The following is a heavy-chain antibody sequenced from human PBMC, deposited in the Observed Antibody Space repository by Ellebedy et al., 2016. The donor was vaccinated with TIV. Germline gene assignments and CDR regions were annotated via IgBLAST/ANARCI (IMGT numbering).Heavy chain of an antibody. CDR1: GGSINIDNYH. Sequence: MPSETLSLTCTVSGGSINIDNYHWAWIRQPPGKGLEWIGSVFYSGSSYYNPSLKGRVTISADTSRNQFSLEVTSMTAADTAIYYCARGWSGSSWYYFDLWGQGTLVTVSS. D-gene: IGHD6-13*01. V-gene: IGHV4-39*07. J-gene: IGHJ4*02. CDR3: ARGWSGSSWYYFDL. CDR2: VFYSGSS.